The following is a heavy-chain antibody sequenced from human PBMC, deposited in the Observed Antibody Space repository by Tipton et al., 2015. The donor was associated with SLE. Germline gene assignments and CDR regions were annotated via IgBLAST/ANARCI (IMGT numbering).Heavy chain of an antibody. J-gene: IGHJ3*02. D-gene: IGHD3-16*02. CDR1: GGSISSYY. CDR2: IYHSGST. V-gene: IGHV4-59*01. Sequence: TLSLTCTVSGGSISSYYWSWIRQPPGKGLEWIGSIYHSGSTYYNPSLKSRVTISVDTSKNQFSLKLSSVTAADTAVYYCARDSSKLSHAFDIWGQGTMVTVSS. CDR3: ARDSSKLSHAFDI.